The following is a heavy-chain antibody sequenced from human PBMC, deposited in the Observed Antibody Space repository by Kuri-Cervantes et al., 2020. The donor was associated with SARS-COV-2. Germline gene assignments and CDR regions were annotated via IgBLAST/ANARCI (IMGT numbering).Heavy chain of an antibody. D-gene: IGHD2-21*02. Sequence: GESLKISCAASGFSFSVYWMHWVRQAPGKGLVWVSRINSDGSSTSYADSVKGRFTISRDNAKNTLYLQMNSLRAEDTAVYYCARERDCGGDCYSLGGMDVWGQGTTVTVSS. CDR3: ARERDCGGDCYSLGGMDV. CDR1: GFSFSVYW. CDR2: INSDGSST. J-gene: IGHJ6*02. V-gene: IGHV3-74*01.